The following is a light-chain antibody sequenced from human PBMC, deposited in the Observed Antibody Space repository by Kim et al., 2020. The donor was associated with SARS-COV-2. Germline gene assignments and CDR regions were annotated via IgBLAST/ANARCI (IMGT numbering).Light chain of an antibody. CDR2: HAT. CDR1: TGAVTSGHY. J-gene: IGLJ3*02. Sequence: ATVTLTCGSSTGAVTSGHYPYWFQQKPGQAPRTLIYHATNKHPWTPARFSGSLLGDKAALTLSGAQPEDEAYYYCLLYYSGSWLFGGGTQLTVL. V-gene: IGLV7-46*01. CDR3: LLYYSGSWL.